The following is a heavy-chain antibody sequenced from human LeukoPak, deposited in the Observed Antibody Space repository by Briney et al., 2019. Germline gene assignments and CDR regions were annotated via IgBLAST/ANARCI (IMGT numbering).Heavy chain of an antibody. CDR2: MNPNSGNT. D-gene: IGHD2-2*02. V-gene: IGHV1-8*01. Sequence: ASVKVSCKASGYTFTSYDINWVRQATGQGLEWMGWMNPNSGNTGYAQKFQGRVTMTRNTSISTAYMELSSLRSEDTAVYYCATQRVVPAAIKKGGYYYYGMDVWGQGTTVTASS. CDR3: ATQRVVPAAIKKGGYYYYGMDV. J-gene: IGHJ6*02. CDR1: GYTFTSYD.